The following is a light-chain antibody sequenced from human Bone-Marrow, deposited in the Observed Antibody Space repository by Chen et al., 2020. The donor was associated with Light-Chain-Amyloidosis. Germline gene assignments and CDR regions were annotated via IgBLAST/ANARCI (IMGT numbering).Light chain of an antibody. CDR1: QSVSSY. J-gene: IGKJ5*01. Sequence: EIVLTQSPATLSLSPGERATLSCRASQSVSSYLAWCQQKPGQAPRLLIYDASNRATGIPARFSGSGSGTDFTLTISSLEPEDFAVYYCQQRSSWPSFTFGQGTRLEIK. V-gene: IGKV3-11*01. CDR2: DAS. CDR3: QQRSSWPSFT.